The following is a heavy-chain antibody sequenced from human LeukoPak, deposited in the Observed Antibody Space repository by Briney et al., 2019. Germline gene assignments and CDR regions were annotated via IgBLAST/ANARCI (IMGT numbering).Heavy chain of an antibody. CDR2: IWYDGSNK. CDR3: AKDGSGGGWKWFDP. D-gene: IGHD2-15*01. CDR1: GFTCSSYG. Sequence: ETGGSLRLSCAASGFTCSSYGFHWVRQAPGMGLEWVADIWYDGSNKYYADSVKGRFTISRDSSKNTLYLQMNSLRAEDTAVYYCAKDGSGGGWKWFDPWGQGTLVTVSS. J-gene: IGHJ5*02. V-gene: IGHV3-33*06.